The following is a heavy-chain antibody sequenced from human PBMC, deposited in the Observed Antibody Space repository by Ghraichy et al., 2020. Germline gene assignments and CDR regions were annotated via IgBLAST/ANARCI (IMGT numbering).Heavy chain of an antibody. Sequence: SETLSLTCNVSGGSISSSSYYWGWIRQPPGKGLEWIGTAYYSGSAYYNLSLKSRVTISVDTSKNQFSLRLGSVTAADTAVYYCARHLKYWYFDLWGRGSLVTVSS. J-gene: IGHJ2*01. CDR1: GGSISSSSYY. CDR2: AYYSGSA. CDR3: ARHLKYWYFDL. V-gene: IGHV4-39*01.